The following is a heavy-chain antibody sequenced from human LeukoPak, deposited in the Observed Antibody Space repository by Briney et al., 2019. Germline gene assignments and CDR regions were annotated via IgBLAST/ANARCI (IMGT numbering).Heavy chain of an antibody. J-gene: IGHJ4*02. CDR3: ASGFLEWLWAFDY. CDR1: GFTFSSYS. Sequence: PGGSLRLSCAASGFTFSSYSMNWVRQAPGKGLEWVSSISSSSSYIYYADSVKGRFTISRDNAKNSLYLQMSSLKAEDTAVYYCASGFLEWLWAFDYWGQGTLVTVSS. D-gene: IGHD3-3*01. V-gene: IGHV3-21*01. CDR2: ISSSSSYI.